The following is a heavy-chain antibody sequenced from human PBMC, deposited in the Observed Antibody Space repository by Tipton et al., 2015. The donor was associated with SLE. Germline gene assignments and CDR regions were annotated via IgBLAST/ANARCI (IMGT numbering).Heavy chain of an antibody. CDR2: IKNDGSET. Sequence: SLRLSCAGSGFDFSAYWMHWVRLAPGKGLVWVAHIKNDGSETNYADSVKGRFTISRDNAKNTLYLQMNSLRAEDTAAYYCARGESSGYYVDYWGHGTLVTVSS. D-gene: IGHD3-22*01. CDR1: GFDFSAYW. J-gene: IGHJ4*01. V-gene: IGHV3-74*01. CDR3: ARGESSGYYVDY.